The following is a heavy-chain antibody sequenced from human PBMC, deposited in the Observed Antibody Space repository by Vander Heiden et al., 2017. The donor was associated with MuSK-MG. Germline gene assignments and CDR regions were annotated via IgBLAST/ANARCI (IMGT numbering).Heavy chain of an antibody. CDR2: IYYRGST. Sequence: VPLPESGPGPVKPSETLSLPCTVSGCSHRSYFWSWDRPPPGKGLEWVGSIYYRGSTNNNPPLKSGAILPEDTTKNQSPLKRCFVTAADTAVYYGARLYDNILTGTYWFDPWGQGTLVTVSS. CDR3: ARLYDNILTGTYWFDP. V-gene: IGHV4-59*08. J-gene: IGHJ5*02. CDR1: GCSHRSYF. D-gene: IGHD3-9*01.